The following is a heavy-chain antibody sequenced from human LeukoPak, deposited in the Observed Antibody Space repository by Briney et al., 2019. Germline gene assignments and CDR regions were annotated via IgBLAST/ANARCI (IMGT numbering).Heavy chain of an antibody. Sequence: PRGSLRLSCAASGFTFSSYGMHWVRQAPGKGLEWVAVIWYDGSNKYYADSVKGRFTISRDNSKNTLYLQMNSLRAEDTAVYYCARDMVYDSSGRGAFDIWGQGTMVTVSS. CDR2: IWYDGSNK. CDR1: GFTFSSYG. CDR3: ARDMVYDSSGRGAFDI. D-gene: IGHD3-22*01. V-gene: IGHV3-33*01. J-gene: IGHJ3*02.